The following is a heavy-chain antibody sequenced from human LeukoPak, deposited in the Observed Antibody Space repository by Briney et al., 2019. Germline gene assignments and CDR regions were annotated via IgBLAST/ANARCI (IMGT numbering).Heavy chain of an antibody. J-gene: IGHJ4*02. V-gene: IGHV3-23*01. CDR3: ARDSYGLDY. CDR2: ISASGDTT. D-gene: IGHD5-18*01. Sequence: GGSLRLTCAASGFTFSSAMSWVRQAPGKGLDWVSVISASGDTTYYADSVKGRFTISRDNSKNTLYLQMNSLRAEDTAVYYCARDSYGLDYWGQGTLVTVSS. CDR1: GFTFSSA.